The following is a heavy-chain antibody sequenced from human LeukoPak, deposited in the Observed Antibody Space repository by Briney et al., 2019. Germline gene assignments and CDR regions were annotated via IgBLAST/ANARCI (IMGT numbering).Heavy chain of an antibody. V-gene: IGHV3-11*04. CDR2: ISSSGGNI. D-gene: IGHD3-22*01. Sequence: GGSLRLSCAASGFTFSNYYMNWIRQAPGRGLEWISYISSSGGNINYADSVQGRFTISRDNAKKSLYLQMSSLRAEDTAVYYCARDRSEDDSSGYIHRDFDYWGQGTLVIVSS. J-gene: IGHJ4*02. CDR3: ARDRSEDDSSGYIHRDFDY. CDR1: GFTFSNYY.